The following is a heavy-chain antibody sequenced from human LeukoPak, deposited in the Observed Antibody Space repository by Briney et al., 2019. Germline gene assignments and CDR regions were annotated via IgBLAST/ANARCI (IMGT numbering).Heavy chain of an antibody. J-gene: IGHJ4*02. CDR3: ARRLLSVGYFDY. CDR1: GFTFSDYY. V-gene: IGHV3-11*04. D-gene: IGHD2-15*01. Sequence: GGSLRLSCAASGFTFSDYYMSWIRQAPGKGLEWVSYISSSGNTKYYADSVKGRFTISRDNAKNSLYLQMNSLRAEDTAVYYCARRLLSVGYFDYWGQGTLVTVSS. CDR2: ISSSGNTK.